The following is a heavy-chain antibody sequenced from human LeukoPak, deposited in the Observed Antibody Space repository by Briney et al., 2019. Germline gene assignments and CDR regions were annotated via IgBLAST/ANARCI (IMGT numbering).Heavy chain of an antibody. CDR2: IYSGGST. J-gene: IGHJ4*02. CDR1: GFTVSSNY. CDR3: ARGRELLHFDY. Sequence: GGSLRLSCAASGFTVSSNYMSWVRQAPGKGLEWVSAIYSGGSTYYADSVKGRFTISRDNSKNTLYLQMNSLRAEDTAVYYCARGRELLHFDYWGQGTLVTVSS. D-gene: IGHD1-26*01. V-gene: IGHV3-66*02.